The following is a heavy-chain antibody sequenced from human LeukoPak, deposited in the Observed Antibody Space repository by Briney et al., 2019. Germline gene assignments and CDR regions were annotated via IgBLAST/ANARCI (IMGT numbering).Heavy chain of an antibody. CDR2: ISSSSSTI. J-gene: IGHJ4*02. V-gene: IGHV3-48*01. Sequence: GGSLRLSCAASGFTFSSYAMSWVHQAPGKGLEWVSYISSSSSTIYYADSVKGRFTISRDNAKNSLYLQMNSLRAEDTAVYYCAREDYDFDYWGQGTLVTVSS. CDR3: AREDYDFDY. D-gene: IGHD4/OR15-4a*01. CDR1: GFTFSSYA.